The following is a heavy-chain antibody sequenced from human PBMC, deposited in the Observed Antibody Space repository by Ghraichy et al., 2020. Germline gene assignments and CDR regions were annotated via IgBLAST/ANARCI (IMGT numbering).Heavy chain of an antibody. D-gene: IGHD2-15*01. Sequence: ASVKVSCEASGYTFTGYYVHWVRQAPGQWLEWMGRIHPNSGGTSYALKYQGRVTLTRDTSISTAYMELWGLRSDDTAVYYCARGLYCSGGSCSNGNYWGQGTLVTVSS. CDR1: GYTFTGYY. J-gene: IGHJ4*02. CDR3: ARGLYCSGGSCSNGNY. V-gene: IGHV1-2*06. CDR2: IHPNSGGT.